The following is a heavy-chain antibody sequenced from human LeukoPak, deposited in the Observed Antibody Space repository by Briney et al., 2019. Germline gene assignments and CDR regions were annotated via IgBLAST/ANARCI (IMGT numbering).Heavy chain of an antibody. CDR3: ASSFWGAYYYSYYYMDV. CDR1: GGSISSSNW. Sequence: SGTLSLTCAVSGGSISSSNWWSWVRQPPGEGLEWIGTMVYSGSTYYNPSLKTRVTISVDTSKNQFSLKLSSVTAADTAVSCCASSFWGAYYYSYYYMDVWGKGTTVTVSS. J-gene: IGHJ6*03. V-gene: IGHV4-4*01. D-gene: IGHD3-3*01. CDR2: MVYSGST.